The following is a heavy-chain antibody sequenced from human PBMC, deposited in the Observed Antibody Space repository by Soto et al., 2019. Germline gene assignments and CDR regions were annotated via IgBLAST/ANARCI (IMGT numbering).Heavy chain of an antibody. V-gene: IGHV3-30*18. CDR2: ISYDGSNK. D-gene: IGHD6-19*01. CDR1: VFTFISYG. CDR3: AKDRRSSGWYDY. J-gene: IGHJ4*02. Sequence: GGSLRLSCAASVFTFISYGMHWVRQAPGKGLEWVAVISYDGSNKYYADSVKGRFTISRDNSKNTLYLQMNSLRAEDTAVYYCAKDRRSSGWYDYWGQGTLVTVSS.